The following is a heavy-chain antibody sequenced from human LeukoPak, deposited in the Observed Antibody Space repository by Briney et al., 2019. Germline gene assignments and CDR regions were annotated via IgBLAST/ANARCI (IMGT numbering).Heavy chain of an antibody. CDR3: ARDAGMVRGVILYYFDY. CDR1: GFTFSTYA. CDR2: IRSSGDTI. J-gene: IGHJ4*02. V-gene: IGHV3-48*04. D-gene: IGHD3-10*01. Sequence: GGSLRLSCAASGFTFSTYAMNWVRQAPGKGLEWVSYIRSSGDTIYYADSVKGRFTISRDNAKNSLFLQMNSLRAEDTALYYCARDAGMVRGVILYYFDYWGQGTLVTVSS.